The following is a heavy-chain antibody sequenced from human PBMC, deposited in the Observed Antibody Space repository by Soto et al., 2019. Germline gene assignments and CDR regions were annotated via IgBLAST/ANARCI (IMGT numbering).Heavy chain of an antibody. CDR3: ARDQLSVGATGEGYYYYGMEV. D-gene: IGHD1-26*01. V-gene: IGHV4-31*03. J-gene: IGHJ6*02. CDR1: SGSMSSGGYC. CDR2: IYYSGST. Sequence: PSDTLSLTCTVSSGSMSSGGYCGTLIRHHPWKCLDWIGYIYYSGSTYYNPSLKSRVTISVDTSKNQFSLKLSSVTAADTAVYYCARDQLSVGATGEGYYYYGMEVWGQGTTVTVSS.